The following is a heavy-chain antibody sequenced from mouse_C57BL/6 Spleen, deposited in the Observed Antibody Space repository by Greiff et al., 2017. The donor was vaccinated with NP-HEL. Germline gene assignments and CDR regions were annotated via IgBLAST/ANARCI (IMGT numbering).Heavy chain of an antibody. D-gene: IGHD1-1*01. CDR3: ARRLITTVARYFDV. Sequence: DVMLVESGGDLVKPGGSLKLSCAASGFTFSSYGMSWVRQTPDKRLEWVATISSGGSYTYYPDSVKGRFTISRDNAKNTLYLQMSSLKSEDTAMYYCARRLITTVARYFDVWGTGTTVTVSS. CDR1: GFTFSSYG. CDR2: ISSGGSYT. J-gene: IGHJ1*03. V-gene: IGHV5-6*02.